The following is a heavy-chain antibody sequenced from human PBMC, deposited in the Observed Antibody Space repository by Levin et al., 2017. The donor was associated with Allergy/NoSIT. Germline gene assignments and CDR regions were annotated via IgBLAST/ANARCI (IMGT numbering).Heavy chain of an antibody. Sequence: SETLSLTCAVYGGSFSGYYWSWIRQPPGKGLEWIGEINHSGSTNYNPSLKSRVTISVDTSKNQFSLKLSSVTAADTAVYYCARVGGQLWFLYGMDVWGQGTTITVSS. D-gene: IGHD5-18*01. V-gene: IGHV4-34*01. CDR3: ARVGGQLWFLYGMDV. CDR1: GGSFSGYY. J-gene: IGHJ6*02. CDR2: INHSGST.